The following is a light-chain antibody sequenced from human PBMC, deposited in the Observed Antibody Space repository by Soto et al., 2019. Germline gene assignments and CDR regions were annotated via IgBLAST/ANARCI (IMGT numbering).Light chain of an antibody. CDR1: QYISTW. Sequence: DIQMTQSPSTLSAFVGDRGTITCRASQYISTWLAWYQKKLGKAPKLLIYKASTLEVGVPSRFIGIGSGMEFTLTVSSIKPNNFATYYCQQYHIITTLGQVTNVYIK. CDR3: QQYHIITT. CDR2: KAS. V-gene: IGKV1-5*03. J-gene: IGKJ1*01.